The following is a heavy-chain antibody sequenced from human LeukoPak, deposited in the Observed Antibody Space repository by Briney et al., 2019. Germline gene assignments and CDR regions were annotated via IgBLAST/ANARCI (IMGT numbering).Heavy chain of an antibody. CDR3: ARGFGPIPIDY. CDR2: ISSSGSTI. Sequence: GGSLRLSCAASGFTFSSYVMGWVRQAPGKGLEWVSYISSSGSTIYYADSVKGRFTISRDNAKNSLYLQMNSLRAEDTAVYYCARGFGPIPIDYWGQGTLVTVSS. CDR1: GFTFSSYV. J-gene: IGHJ4*02. V-gene: IGHV3-48*04. D-gene: IGHD2-2*02.